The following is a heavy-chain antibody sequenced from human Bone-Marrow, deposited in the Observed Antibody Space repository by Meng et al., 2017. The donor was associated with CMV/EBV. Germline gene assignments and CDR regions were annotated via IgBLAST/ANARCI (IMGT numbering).Heavy chain of an antibody. CDR2: IYYSGST. D-gene: IGHD2-2*01. J-gene: IGHJ4*02. CDR3: ARQCSSTSCYCDY. CDR1: GRSVTSGSYY. Sequence: VSGRSVTSGSYYWVCIRQPPGKGLEWIGSIYYSGSTYYNPSLKSRVTISVDTSKNQFSLKLSSVTAADTAVYYCARQCSSTSCYCDYWGQGTLVTVSS. V-gene: IGHV4-39*01.